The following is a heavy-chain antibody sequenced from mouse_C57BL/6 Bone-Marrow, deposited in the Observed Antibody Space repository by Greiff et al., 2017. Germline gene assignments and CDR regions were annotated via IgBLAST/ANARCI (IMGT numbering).Heavy chain of an antibody. D-gene: IGHD2-1*01. V-gene: IGHV1-85*01. CDR3: AREYYGSPYYKAMVY. CDR1: GYTFTSYD. CDR2: IYPRDGST. J-gene: IGHJ4*01. Sequence: VQLQQSGPELVKPGASVKLSCKASGYTFTSYDINWVKQRPGQGLEWIGWIYPRDGSTKYNEKFKGKATLTVATSSSTAYMELRSLTSEDSTVFSCAREYYGSPYYKAMVYWGQGTSVTVSS.